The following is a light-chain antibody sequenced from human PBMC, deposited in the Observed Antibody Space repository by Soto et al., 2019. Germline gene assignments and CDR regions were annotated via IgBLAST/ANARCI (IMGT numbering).Light chain of an antibody. V-gene: IGKV3-15*01. Sequence: EVVMTQSPATLSVSPGERATLSCRASQSIRSNLAWYKPKPGQAPRLLIYYASSRATGIPARFSGTGSGTEFTLTISSLQSEDFAVYYCQQYNNRLSFGQGTKLDI. CDR3: QQYNNRLS. J-gene: IGKJ1*01. CDR2: YAS. CDR1: QSIRSN.